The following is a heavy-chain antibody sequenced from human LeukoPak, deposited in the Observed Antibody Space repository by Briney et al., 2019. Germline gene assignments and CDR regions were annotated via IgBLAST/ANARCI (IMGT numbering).Heavy chain of an antibody. D-gene: IGHD6-19*01. Sequence: ASVKVSCKASGYTFTSYGISWVRQAPGQGLEWMGWISAYNGNTNYAQKLQGRVTMTTDTSTSTAYMELRSLRSDDTAVYYCARAPTTDSSGWYYFDYWGQGTLVTVSS. V-gene: IGHV1-18*01. CDR1: GYTFTSYG. J-gene: IGHJ4*02. CDR2: ISAYNGNT. CDR3: ARAPTTDSSGWYYFDY.